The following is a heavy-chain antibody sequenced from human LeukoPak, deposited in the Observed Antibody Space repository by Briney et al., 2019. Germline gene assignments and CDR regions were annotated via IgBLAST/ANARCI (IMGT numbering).Heavy chain of an antibody. D-gene: IGHD1-26*01. CDR2: ISYDGSNK. Sequence: PGRSLRLSCAASGLTFSSYCMHWVRQAPGKGLEWVAVISYDGSNKYYADSVKGRFTISRDNSKNTLYLQMNSLRAEDTAVYYCAKGRGVGATPSPLDYWGQGTLVTVSS. CDR3: AKGRGVGATPSPLDY. J-gene: IGHJ4*02. CDR1: GLTFSSYC. V-gene: IGHV3-30*18.